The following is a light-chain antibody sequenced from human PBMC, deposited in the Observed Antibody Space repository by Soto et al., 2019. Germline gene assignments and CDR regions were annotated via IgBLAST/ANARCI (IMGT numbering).Light chain of an antibody. CDR3: QQYNSYWT. J-gene: IGKJ1*01. CDR2: DAS. V-gene: IGKV1-5*01. Sequence: DIQMTQSPSTLSASVGDRVTITCRASQSISSWLAWYQQKPGKAPKLLIYDASSLESGVPSRFSGSGSGTEISLTISSLQPDDFATYYGQQYNSYWTFGQGTKVEIK. CDR1: QSISSW.